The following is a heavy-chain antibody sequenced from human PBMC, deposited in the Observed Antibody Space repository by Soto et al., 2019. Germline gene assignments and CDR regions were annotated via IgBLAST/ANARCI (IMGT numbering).Heavy chain of an antibody. J-gene: IGHJ4*02. D-gene: IGHD6-19*01. V-gene: IGHV3-33*01. CDR1: GFTFSSYG. Sequence: GGSLRLSCAASGFTFSSYGMHWVRQAPGKGLEWVAVIWYDGSNKYYADSVKGRFTISRDNSKNTLYLQMNSLRAEDTAVYYCARGVRASSPGIAVAGFDYWGQGTLVTVSS. CDR3: ARGVRASSPGIAVAGFDY. CDR2: IWYDGSNK.